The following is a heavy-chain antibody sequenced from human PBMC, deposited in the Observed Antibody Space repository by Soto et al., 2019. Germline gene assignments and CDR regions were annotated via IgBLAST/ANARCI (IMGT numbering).Heavy chain of an antibody. D-gene: IGHD3-10*01. CDR2: INHSGST. V-gene: IGHV4-34*01. J-gene: IGHJ6*02. CDR1: GGSFSGYY. Sequence: TSETLSLTCAVYGGSFSGYYWSWIRQPPGKGLEWIGEINHSGSTNYNPSLKSRVTISVDTSKNQFSLKLSSVTAADTAVYYCAREKGGDYYGSGSSKGGYYYYGMDVWGQGTTVTVSS. CDR3: AREKGGDYYGSGSSKGGYYYYGMDV.